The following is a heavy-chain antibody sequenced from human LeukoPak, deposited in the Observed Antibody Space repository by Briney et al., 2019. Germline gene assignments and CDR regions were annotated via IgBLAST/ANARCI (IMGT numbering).Heavy chain of an antibody. CDR2: INHSGST. CDR3: ARRLRGYSGYDGRTLDY. J-gene: IGHJ4*02. CDR1: GGSFSGHY. Sequence: PSETLSLTCAVSGGSFSGHYWNWIRQPPGKGLEWIGEINHSGSTNYNPSLKSRVTISVDTSKNQFSLKLSSVTAADTAVYYCARRLRGYSGYDGRTLDYWGQGTLVTVSS. V-gene: IGHV4-34*01. D-gene: IGHD5-12*01.